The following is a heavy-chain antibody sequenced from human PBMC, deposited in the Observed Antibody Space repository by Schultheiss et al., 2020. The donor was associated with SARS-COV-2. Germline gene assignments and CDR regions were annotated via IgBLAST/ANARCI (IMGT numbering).Heavy chain of an antibody. Sequence: GESLKISCAASGFTFSSYWMSWVRQAPGKGLEWVGRIKSKTDGGTTDYAAPVKGRFTISRDNSKNTLYLQMNSLRAEDTAVYYCAKPYSNYYYYYGMDVWGQGTTVTVSS. CDR1: GFTFSSYW. D-gene: IGHD4-11*01. V-gene: IGHV3-15*01. CDR2: IKSKTDGGTT. J-gene: IGHJ6*02. CDR3: AKPYSNYYYYYGMDV.